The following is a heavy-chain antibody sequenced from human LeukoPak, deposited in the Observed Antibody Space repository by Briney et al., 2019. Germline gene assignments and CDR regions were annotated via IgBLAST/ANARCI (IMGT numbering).Heavy chain of an antibody. CDR2: MNPNSGNT. D-gene: IGHD3-9*01. J-gene: IGHJ4*02. CDR3: AKSMDILTGYLWSLDY. V-gene: IGHV1-8*01. CDR1: GYTFTSYD. Sequence: GASVKVSCKASGYTFTSYDINWVRQATGQGLEWMGWMNPNSGNTGYAQKFQGRVTMTRNTSISTAYMELSSLRSEDTAVYYCAKSMDILTGYLWSLDYWGQGTLVTVSS.